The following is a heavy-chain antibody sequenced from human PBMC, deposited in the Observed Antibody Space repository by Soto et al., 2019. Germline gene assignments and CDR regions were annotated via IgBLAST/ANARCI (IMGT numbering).Heavy chain of an antibody. D-gene: IGHD2-21*01. Sequence: ELQLVETGGGLIQTGGSLRLSCAASGFSISSNYIAWVRQPPGKGLEWVSTTFSGGNTEYAASVKGRCSISRDNYKNTVYLQMDNLRVEDTAVYYCARKPPSAIQGWAFGMDVWGQGTKVSVSS. CDR3: ARKPPSAIQGWAFGMDV. V-gene: IGHV3-53*02. J-gene: IGHJ6*02. CDR2: TFSGGNT. CDR1: GFSISSNY.